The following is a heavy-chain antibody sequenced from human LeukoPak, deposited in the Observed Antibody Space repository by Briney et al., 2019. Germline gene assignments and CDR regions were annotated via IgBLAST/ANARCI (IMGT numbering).Heavy chain of an antibody. CDR1: GGSISSSSYY. V-gene: IGHV4-39*07. CDR3: ARDGRGPIRYFDWSHPQSHEN. J-gene: IGHJ4*02. Sequence: SETLSLTCTVSGGSISSSSYYWGWIRLPPGKGLEWIGSIYYSGSTYYNPSLKSRVTISVDTSKNQFSLKLSSVTAADTAVYYCARDGRGPIRYFDWSHPQSHENWGQGTLVTVSS. CDR2: IYYSGST. D-gene: IGHD3-9*01.